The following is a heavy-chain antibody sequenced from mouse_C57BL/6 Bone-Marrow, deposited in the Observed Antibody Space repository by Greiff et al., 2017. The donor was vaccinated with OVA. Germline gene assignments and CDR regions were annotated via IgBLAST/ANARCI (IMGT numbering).Heavy chain of an antibody. CDR3: ARRGLLSYFDY. Sequence: EVQRVESGGGLVQPGGSLKLSCAASGFTFSDYYMYWVRQTPEKRLEWVAYISNGGGSTYYPDTVKGRFTISRDNAKNTLYLQMSRLKSEDTAMYYCARRGLLSYFDYWGQGTTLTVSS. J-gene: IGHJ2*01. CDR1: GFTFSDYY. D-gene: IGHD2-10*01. V-gene: IGHV5-12*01. CDR2: ISNGGGST.